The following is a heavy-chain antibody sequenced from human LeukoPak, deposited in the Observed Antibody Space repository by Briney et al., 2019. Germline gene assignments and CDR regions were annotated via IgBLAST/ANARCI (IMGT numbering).Heavy chain of an antibody. V-gene: IGHV3-74*01. CDR1: GFTFISYW. CDR3: ARETSYRFDP. Sequence: GGSLRLSCAASGFTFISYWMKWVRQAPGKGLVWVSSIKSDGSGTTYADSVEGRFTISRDNAKNTLYLQMNSLGDEDTAVYYCARETSYRFDPWGQGTLVIVS. CDR2: IKSDGSGT. J-gene: IGHJ5*02.